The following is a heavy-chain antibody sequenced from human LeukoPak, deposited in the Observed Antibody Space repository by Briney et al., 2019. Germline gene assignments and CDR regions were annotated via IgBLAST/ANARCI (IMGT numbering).Heavy chain of an antibody. V-gene: IGHV4-59*08. Sequence: SETLSLTCTVSGGSISSYYWSWIRQPSGKGLEWIGYIYYSGSTNYNPSLKSRVTISVDTSKNQFSLKLSSVTAADMAVYYCARLRRDDYGDYRWSYYFDYWGQGTLVTVSS. CDR1: GGSISSYY. CDR2: IYYSGST. D-gene: IGHD4-17*01. CDR3: ARLRRDDYGDYRWSYYFDY. J-gene: IGHJ4*02.